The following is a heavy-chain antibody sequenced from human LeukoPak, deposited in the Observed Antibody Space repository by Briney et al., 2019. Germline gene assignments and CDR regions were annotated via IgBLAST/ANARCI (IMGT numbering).Heavy chain of an antibody. CDR3: ARDPQLMVTPSFGYGMDV. CDR1: GYTFTSYG. J-gene: IGHJ6*02. Sequence: WASVKVSCKASGYTFTSYGISWVRQAPGQGLEWMGWISAYNGNTNYAQKLQGRVTMTTDTSTSTAYMELRSLRSDDTAVYYCARDPQLMVTPSFGYGMDVWGQGTTVTVSS. D-gene: IGHD5-18*01. CDR2: ISAYNGNT. V-gene: IGHV1-18*01.